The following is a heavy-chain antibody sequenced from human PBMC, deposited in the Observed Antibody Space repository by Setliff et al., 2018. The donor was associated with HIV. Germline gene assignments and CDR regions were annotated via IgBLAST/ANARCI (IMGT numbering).Heavy chain of an antibody. J-gene: IGHJ5*02. Sequence: PGGSLRLSCAASGFTFDDYAMSWVRQAPGKGLEWVSAISDSGGGTYYADSVKGRFTVSRDNSKYTLYLQMNSLRVEDTAVYYCAKDKGSSGWSAWGQGTLVTVSS. CDR3: AKDKGSSGWSA. D-gene: IGHD6-19*01. CDR1: GFTFDDYA. V-gene: IGHV3-23*01. CDR2: ISDSGGGT.